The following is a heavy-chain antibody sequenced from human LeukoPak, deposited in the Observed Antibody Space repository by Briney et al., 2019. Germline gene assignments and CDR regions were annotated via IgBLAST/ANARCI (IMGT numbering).Heavy chain of an antibody. V-gene: IGHV3-7*01. CDR1: GFTFSSYW. Sequence: GGSLRLSCAASGFTFSSYWMSWVRQAPGKGLEWVANIKQDGSEKYYVNSVKGRFTISRDNAKNSLYLQMNSLRVEDTAVYYCARIILSSLSYYFDYWGQGTLVTVSS. CDR3: ARIILSSLSYYFDY. J-gene: IGHJ4*02. CDR2: IKQDGSEK.